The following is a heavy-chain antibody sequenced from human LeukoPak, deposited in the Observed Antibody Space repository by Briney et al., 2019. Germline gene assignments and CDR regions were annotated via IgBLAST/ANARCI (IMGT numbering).Heavy chain of an antibody. CDR3: ARTRLGWYYIDY. D-gene: IGHD3/OR15-3a*01. Sequence: ASVKVSCKASGYTFTGYYMHWVRQAPGQGLEWMGWINPNSGGTNYAQKFQGRVTMTRDTSISTAYMELSRLRSDDTAVYYCARTRLGWYYIDYWGQGTLVTVSS. CDR1: GYTFTGYY. V-gene: IGHV1-2*02. J-gene: IGHJ4*02. CDR2: INPNSGGT.